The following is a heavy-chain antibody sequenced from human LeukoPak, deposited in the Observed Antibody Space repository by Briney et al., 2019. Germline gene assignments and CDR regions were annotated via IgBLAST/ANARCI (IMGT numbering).Heavy chain of an antibody. CDR2: IYYSGST. D-gene: IGHD5-24*01. Sequence: NPSETLSLTCTVSGGSISNYYWSWIRQPPGKGLEWIGYIYYSGSTKYNPSLKSRVTISVDTSKNQFSLKLSSVTAADTAVYYCARGARAGYNLEPFDYWGQGTLVTVCS. J-gene: IGHJ4*02. CDR1: GGSISNYY. CDR3: ARGARAGYNLEPFDY. V-gene: IGHV4-59*08.